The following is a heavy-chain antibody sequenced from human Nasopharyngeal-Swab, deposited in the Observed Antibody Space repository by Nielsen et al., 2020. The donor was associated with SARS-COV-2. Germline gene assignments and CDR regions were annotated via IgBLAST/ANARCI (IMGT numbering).Heavy chain of an antibody. D-gene: IGHD3-22*01. J-gene: IGHJ3*02. CDR3: ARHLFTMIVVVISDAFDI. CDR2: IYYSGST. V-gene: IGHV4-39*01. Sequence: PGKGLEWIGSIYYSGSTYYNPSLKSRVTISVDTSKNQSSLKLNSVTAADTAVYYCARHLFTMIVVVISDAFDIWGQGTMVTVSS.